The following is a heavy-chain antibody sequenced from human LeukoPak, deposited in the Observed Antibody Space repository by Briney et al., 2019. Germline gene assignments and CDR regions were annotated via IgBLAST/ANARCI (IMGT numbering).Heavy chain of an antibody. J-gene: IGHJ4*02. CDR3: AREESSGWFDY. CDR1: GGSISSYY. CDR2: IYYSGST. V-gene: IGHV4-59*01. D-gene: IGHD6-19*01. Sequence: PSETLSLTCTVSGGSISSYYWSWIRQPPGKGLEWIGYIYYSGSTNYNPSLKSRVTISVDTSKNQFSLKLSSVTAADTAAYYCAREESSGWFDYWGQGTLVTVSS.